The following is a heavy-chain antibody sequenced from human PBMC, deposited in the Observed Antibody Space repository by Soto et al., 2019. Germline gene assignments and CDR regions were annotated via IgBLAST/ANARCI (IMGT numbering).Heavy chain of an antibody. CDR1: GYSFTTYG. CDR2: ISGYNGNT. J-gene: IGHJ6*02. V-gene: IGHV1-18*01. Sequence: QVQLVQSRGEVKKPGASVKVSCKTSGYSFTTYGISWVRQAPGQGLEWMGWISGYNGNTNYAQKLKGRLTMTTDTSXCTAHMELRSLTSDDTGVYYCARGGQAPSSYDGMDVWGQVSTVTVSS. CDR3: ARGGQAPSSYDGMDV.